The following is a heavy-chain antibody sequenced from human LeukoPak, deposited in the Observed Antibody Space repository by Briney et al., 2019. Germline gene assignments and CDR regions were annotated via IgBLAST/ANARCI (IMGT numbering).Heavy chain of an antibody. V-gene: IGHV3-48*03. CDR2: ISSSGSNI. CDR1: GFTFSSYE. Sequence: GGSLRLSCAASGFTFSSYEMNWVRQAPGKGLEWVSYISSSGSNIYYADSVKGRFTISRDNAKNSLYLQMNSLRAEDTAVYYCARCVRGDSGYDLDYWGQGTLVTVSS. CDR3: ARCVRGDSGYDLDY. J-gene: IGHJ4*02. D-gene: IGHD5-12*01.